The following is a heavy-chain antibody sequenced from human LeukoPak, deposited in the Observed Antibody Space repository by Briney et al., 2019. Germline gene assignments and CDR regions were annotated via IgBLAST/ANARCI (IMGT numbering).Heavy chain of an antibody. Sequence: SETLSLTCTVSGGSISSSSYYWGWIRQPPGKGLEWLGSIYYSGSTYYNPSLKSRATISVDTSKDQFSLKLSSVTAADTAVYYCARRLYDSSGYYYHFDYWGQGTLVTVSS. CDR3: ARRLYDSSGYYYHFDY. J-gene: IGHJ4*02. D-gene: IGHD3-22*01. CDR1: GGSISSSSYY. V-gene: IGHV4-39*01. CDR2: IYYSGST.